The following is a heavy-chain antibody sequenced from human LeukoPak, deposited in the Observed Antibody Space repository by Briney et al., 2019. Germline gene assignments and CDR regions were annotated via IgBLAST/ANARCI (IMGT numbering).Heavy chain of an antibody. CDR2: TFNSGSTH. CDR3: ARAGRYCSGGSCQTGAFDI. V-gene: IGHV4-59*01. CDR1: GGSISSYY. D-gene: IGHD2-15*01. J-gene: IGHJ3*02. Sequence: RSSETLSLTCPVSGGSISSYYWSWIRQPPGKGLEWIGYTFNSGSTHYYNPSLKSRVTISVDTSKNQFSLKLTSVTAADTAVYYCARAGRYCSGGSCQTGAFDIWGQGTMVTVSS.